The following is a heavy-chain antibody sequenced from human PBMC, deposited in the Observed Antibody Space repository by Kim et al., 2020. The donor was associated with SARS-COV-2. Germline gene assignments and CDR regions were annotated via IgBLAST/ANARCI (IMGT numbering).Heavy chain of an antibody. CDR2: IKQDGSEK. D-gene: IGHD3-22*01. Sequence: GGSLRLSCAASGLTFSSYWMSWVRQAPGKGLEWVANIKQDGSEKYYVDSVKGRFTISRDNAKNSLYLQMNSLRAEDTAVYYCASYREYYYDSSGFFDYWG. V-gene: IGHV3-7*01. CDR3: ASYREYYYDSSGFFDY. CDR1: GLTFSSYW. J-gene: IGHJ4*01.